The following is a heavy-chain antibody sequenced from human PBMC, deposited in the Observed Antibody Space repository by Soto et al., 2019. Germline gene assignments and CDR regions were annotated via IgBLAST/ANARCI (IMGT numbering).Heavy chain of an antibody. CDR2: IHYSGTT. D-gene: IGHD3-3*01. CDR3: ARQGKRITIFGVATGGLDV. CDR1: GGSISISTYF. V-gene: IGHV4-39*01. Sequence: QLQLQESGPGLVKPSETLSLTCSVSGGSISISTYFWVWIRQPPGKGLEWIGSIHYSGTTYYSPSLKSRLTISVDTSQNQFSLNLTSVTAADTAVYYCARQGKRITIFGVATGGLDVWGQGTTVTIS. J-gene: IGHJ6*02.